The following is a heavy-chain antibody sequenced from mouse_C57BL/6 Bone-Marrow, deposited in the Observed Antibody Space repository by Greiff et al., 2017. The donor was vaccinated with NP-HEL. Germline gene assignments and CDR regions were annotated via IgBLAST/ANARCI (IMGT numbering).Heavy chain of an antibody. CDR1: GYSFTSYY. CDR3: ARTGMLDAMDY. CDR2: IYPGSGNT. V-gene: IGHV1-66*01. J-gene: IGHJ4*01. Sequence: QVQLQQSGPELVKPGASVKISCKASGYSFTSYYIHWVKQRPGQGLEWIGWIYPGSGNTKYNEKFKGKATLTADTSSSTAYMQLSSLTSEDSAVYYCARTGMLDAMDYWGQGTSVTVSS. D-gene: IGHD2-10*02.